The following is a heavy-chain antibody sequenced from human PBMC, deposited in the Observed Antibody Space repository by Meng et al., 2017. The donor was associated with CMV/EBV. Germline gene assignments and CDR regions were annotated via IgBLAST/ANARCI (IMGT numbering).Heavy chain of an antibody. CDR3: ARGSYFPGGP. J-gene: IGHJ5*02. CDR1: GGSFSGYY. V-gene: IGHV4-34*01. D-gene: IGHD3-10*01. CDR2: INPSRGT. Sequence: LSLTCAVYGGSFSGYYWSWIRQPPEKGLGWIGEINPSRGTNYNPSLKSRVTISVDTSKNQFSLKLSSVTAADTAVYYCARGSYFPGGPWGQGTLVTVSS.